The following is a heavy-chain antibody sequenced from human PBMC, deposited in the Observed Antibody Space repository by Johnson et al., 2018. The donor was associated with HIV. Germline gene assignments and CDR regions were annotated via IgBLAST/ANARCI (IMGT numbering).Heavy chain of an antibody. CDR1: GFTFSSYG. CDR3: AKAESDLNWGYAVDI. Sequence: QVQLVESGGGVVQPGRSLRLSCAASGFTFSSYGMHWVRQAPGKGLEWVAVISYDGSNKYYADSVKGRFTISRDNSKNTLYLQMNSLRAEDTAVYYCAKAESDLNWGYAVDIWGQGTMVTVSS. D-gene: IGHD7-27*01. J-gene: IGHJ3*02. V-gene: IGHV3-30*18. CDR2: ISYDGSNK.